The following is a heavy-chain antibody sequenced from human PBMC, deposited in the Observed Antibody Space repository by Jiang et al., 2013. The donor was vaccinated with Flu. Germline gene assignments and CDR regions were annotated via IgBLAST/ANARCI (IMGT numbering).Heavy chain of an antibody. CDR2: INHSGST. J-gene: IGHJ5*02. V-gene: IGHV4-34*01. CDR1: GGSFSGYY. D-gene: IGHD6-13*01. CDR3: ARVGSSWGHNWFDP. Sequence: LLKPSETLSLTCAVYGGSFSGYYWSWIRQPPGKGLEWIGEINHSGSTNYNPSLKSRVTISVDTSKNQFSLKLSSVTAADTAVYYCARVGSSWGHNWFDPWGQGTLVTVSS.